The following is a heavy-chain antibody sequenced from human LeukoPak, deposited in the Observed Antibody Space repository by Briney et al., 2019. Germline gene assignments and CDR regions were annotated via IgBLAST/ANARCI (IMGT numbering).Heavy chain of an antibody. CDR2: INHSGST. D-gene: IGHD6-13*01. V-gene: IGHV4-34*01. Sequence: SETLSLTCAVYGGSFSGYYWSWIRQPPVKGLEWIGEINHSGSTNYNPSLKSRVTISVDTSKNQFSLKLSSVTAADTAVYYCARVNLAAAVESWGQGTLVTVSS. J-gene: IGHJ4*02. CDR1: GGSFSGYY. CDR3: ARVNLAAAVES.